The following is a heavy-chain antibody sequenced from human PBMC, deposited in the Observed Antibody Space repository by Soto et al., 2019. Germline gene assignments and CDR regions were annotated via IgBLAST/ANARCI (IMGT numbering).Heavy chain of an antibody. CDR1: GFTFSNYD. CDR2: ISYDGNNK. D-gene: IGHD2-15*01. V-gene: IGHV3-30*18. Sequence: LSLSCAASGFTFSNYDMHWVRQTPGKGLEWVAVISYDGNNKYYADSVKGRFTISRDKSKNRLYLQMNSLRTEDTAVYYCAKDRLPHEYCSGGSCYNGFAYWGQGTRVTVSS. J-gene: IGHJ4*02. CDR3: AKDRLPHEYCSGGSCYNGFAY.